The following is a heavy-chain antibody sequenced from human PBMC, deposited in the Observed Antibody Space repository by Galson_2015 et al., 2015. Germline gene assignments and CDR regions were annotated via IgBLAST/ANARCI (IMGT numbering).Heavy chain of an antibody. CDR2: ISGSGGGT. CDR1: GFTFNTYA. Sequence: SLRLSCAASGFTFNTYAMSWVRQAPGKGLEWVSAISGSGGGTYSADSVKGRFTISRDNSKNTLYLQMNSLRADDTAVYYCAKDRGSSGWNYWGQGTLVTVSS. J-gene: IGHJ4*02. V-gene: IGHV3-23*01. CDR3: AKDRGSSGWNY. D-gene: IGHD6-19*01.